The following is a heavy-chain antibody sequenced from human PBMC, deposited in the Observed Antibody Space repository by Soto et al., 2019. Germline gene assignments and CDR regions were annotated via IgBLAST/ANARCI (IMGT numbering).Heavy chain of an antibody. V-gene: IGHV5-10-1*01. D-gene: IGHD3-3*01. J-gene: IGHJ6*02. Sequence: AESLKIYCEVSGLTFNSYSMSWVRPLPGNGLAWMGGIDPSDFPTNYSPSFQGHVTISADKSISTAYLQWSSLKASDTAMYYCARGARAPYYDFCSGPYYYYGMDVWGQGTTVT. CDR1: GLTFNSYS. CDR3: ARGARAPYYDFCSGPYYYYGMDV. CDR2: IDPSDFPT.